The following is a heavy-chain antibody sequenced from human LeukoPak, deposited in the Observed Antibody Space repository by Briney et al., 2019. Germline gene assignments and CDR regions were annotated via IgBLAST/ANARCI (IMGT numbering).Heavy chain of an antibody. CDR3: ARDDGPWYFQQ. Sequence: ASVTVSCKASAYNFTSYGISWVRRAPGEGLEWMGWISTYKANTKYAQKLQGRVTMTPDTSTSTAYMELRSLRSDDTAVYYCARDDGPWYFQQWGQGTLVTVSS. CDR1: AYNFTSYG. J-gene: IGHJ1*01. V-gene: IGHV1-18*01. D-gene: IGHD4-17*01. CDR2: ISTYKANT.